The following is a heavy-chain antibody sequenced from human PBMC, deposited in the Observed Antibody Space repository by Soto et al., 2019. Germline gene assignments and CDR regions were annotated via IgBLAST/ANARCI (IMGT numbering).Heavy chain of an antibody. Sequence: EVQLVESGGGLVQPGGSLRLSCAASGFTFSSYSMNWVRQAPGKGLEWVSYISSSSSTIYYADSVKGRFTISRDNAKNSLYLQMNSLRDEDTAVYYCARTREQWLVRYYYYGMDVWGQGTTFTVSS. CDR1: GFTFSSYS. CDR2: ISSSSSTI. J-gene: IGHJ6*02. CDR3: ARTREQWLVRYYYYGMDV. D-gene: IGHD6-19*01. V-gene: IGHV3-48*02.